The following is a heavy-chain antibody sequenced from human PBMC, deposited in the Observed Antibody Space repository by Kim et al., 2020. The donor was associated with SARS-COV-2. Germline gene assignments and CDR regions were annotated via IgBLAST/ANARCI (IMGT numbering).Heavy chain of an antibody. CDR1: GFTFSSYS. J-gene: IGHJ4*02. CDR2: ISSSSSYI. V-gene: IGHV3-21*01. Sequence: GGSLRLSCAASGFTFSSYSMNWVRQAPGKGLEWVSSISSSSSYIYYADSVKGRFTISRDNAKNSLYLQMNSRRAEDTAVYYCATAQLKGSGSYRRGTTFDYWGQGTLVTVSS. CDR3: ATAQLKGSGSYRRGTTFDY. D-gene: IGHD3-10*01.